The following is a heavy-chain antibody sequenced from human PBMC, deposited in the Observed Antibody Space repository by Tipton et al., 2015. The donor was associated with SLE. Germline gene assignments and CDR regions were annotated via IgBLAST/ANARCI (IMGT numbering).Heavy chain of an antibody. Sequence: LRLSCTVSGDSVSSYYWSWIRQPPGRGLEWIGYVDYSGSTNYNPPLKSRVPISIDTSRNKFSLKLSSVTSADTAVYYFAREPAASGWFDPWGQGTLVTVSS. CDR3: AREPAASGWFDP. V-gene: IGHV4-59*02. J-gene: IGHJ5*02. D-gene: IGHD2-2*01. CDR2: VDYSGST. CDR1: GDSVSSYY.